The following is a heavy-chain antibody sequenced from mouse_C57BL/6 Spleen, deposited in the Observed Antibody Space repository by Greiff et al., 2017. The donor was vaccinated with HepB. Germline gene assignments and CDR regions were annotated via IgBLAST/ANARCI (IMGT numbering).Heavy chain of an antibody. V-gene: IGHV3-6*01. D-gene: IGHD1-1*01. CDR1: GYSITSGYY. CDR2: ISYDGSN. J-gene: IGHJ2*01. Sequence: VQLQESGPGLVKPSQSLSLTCSVTGYSITSGYYWNWIRQFPGNKLEWMGYISYDGSNNYNPSLKNRISITRDTSKNQFFLKLNSVTTEDTATYYCARGGMRYYGSSYGFFDYWGQGTTLTVSS. CDR3: ARGGMRYYGSSYGFFDY.